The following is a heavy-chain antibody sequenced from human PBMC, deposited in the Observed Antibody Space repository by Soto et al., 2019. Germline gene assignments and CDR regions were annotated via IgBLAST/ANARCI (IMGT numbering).Heavy chain of an antibody. V-gene: IGHV3-21*01. CDR2: ISSSSSYI. CDR1: GFTFSSYS. CDR3: ARSGYSSGRRNAFDI. Sequence: GGSLRLSCAASGFTFSSYSMNWVRQAPGKGLEWVSSISSSSSYIYYADSVKGRFTISRDNAKNSLYLQMNSLRAEDTAVYYCARSGYSSGRRNAFDIWGQGTMVTVSS. J-gene: IGHJ3*02. D-gene: IGHD6-19*01.